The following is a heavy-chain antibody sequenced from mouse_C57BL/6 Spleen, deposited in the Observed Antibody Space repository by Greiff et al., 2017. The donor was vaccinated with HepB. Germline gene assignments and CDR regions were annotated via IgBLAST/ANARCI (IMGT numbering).Heavy chain of an antibody. CDR2: IYPGSGNT. V-gene: IGHV1-76*01. J-gene: IGHJ2*01. CDR3: ARGDPDY. Sequence: VQRVESGAELVRPGASVKLSCKASGYTFTDYYINWVKQRPGQGLEWIARIYPGSGNTYYNEKFKGKATLTAEKSSSTAYMQLSSLTSEDSAVYFCARGDPDYWGQGTTLTVSS. CDR1: GYTFTDYY.